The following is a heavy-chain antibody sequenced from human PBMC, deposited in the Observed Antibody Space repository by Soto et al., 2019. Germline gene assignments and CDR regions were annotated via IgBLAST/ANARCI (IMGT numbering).Heavy chain of an antibody. CDR1: GGNFNTYA. J-gene: IGHJ4*02. Sequence: QLQLVQSGAEVKERGSSVKISCKTSGGNFNTYALTWVRQAPGQGLEWIGGIIPMFDIKNVAQRFQGRVTLNADDSMTTAYMEMTSLRYDDTGVYYCAKEAGDHWGQGTLVTVSS. V-gene: IGHV1-69*01. CDR3: AKEAGDH. CDR2: IIPMFDIK. D-gene: IGHD3-10*01.